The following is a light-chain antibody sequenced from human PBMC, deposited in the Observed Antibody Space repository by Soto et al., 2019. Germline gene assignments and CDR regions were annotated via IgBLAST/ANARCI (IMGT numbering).Light chain of an antibody. V-gene: IGKV3-20*01. CDR2: GAS. Sequence: EIVLTRSPGTLSLSPGERATLSCLASQSVSSSYLAWYQQKPGQAPRLLIYGASSRATGIPDRFSGSGSGTDFTLTISRLEPEDFAVYYCPQYGSSPYTFVQGTKLEIK. CDR3: PQYGSSPYT. CDR1: QSVSSSY. J-gene: IGKJ2*01.